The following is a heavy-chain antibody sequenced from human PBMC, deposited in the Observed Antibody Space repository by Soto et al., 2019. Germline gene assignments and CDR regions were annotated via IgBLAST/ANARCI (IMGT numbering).Heavy chain of an antibody. CDR1: GFTFSSYW. V-gene: IGHV3-7*03. CDR2: IKQDGSEK. Sequence: GGSLRLSCAASGFTFSSYWMSWVRQAPGKGLEWVANIKQDGSEKYYVDSVKGRFTISRDNAKNSLYLQMNSLRAEDTAVYYCARDHPEMATTIRYYYYYGMDGWGQGTTVTVSS. D-gene: IGHD5-12*01. J-gene: IGHJ6*02. CDR3: ARDHPEMATTIRYYYYYGMDG.